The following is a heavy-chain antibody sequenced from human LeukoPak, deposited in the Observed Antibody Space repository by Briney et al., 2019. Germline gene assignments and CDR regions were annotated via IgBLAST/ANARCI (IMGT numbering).Heavy chain of an antibody. CDR3: ARGWIPLWGLLDF. Sequence: GGSLRLSCEASGFTFSNYAIHWVRQAPGKGLEWVAVIWYDGSNKYYADSVKGRFTISRDNSKNTLYLQMNRLRGEDTAVYYCARGWIPLWGLLDFWGRGTLVRVFS. V-gene: IGHV3-33*08. D-gene: IGHD5-18*01. CDR2: IWYDGSNK. CDR1: GFTFSNYA. J-gene: IGHJ4*02.